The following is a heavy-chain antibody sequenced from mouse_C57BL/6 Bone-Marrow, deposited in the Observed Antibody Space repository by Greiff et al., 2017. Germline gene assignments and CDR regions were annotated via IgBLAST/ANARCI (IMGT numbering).Heavy chain of an antibody. V-gene: IGHV14-4*01. CDR2: IDPENGDT. D-gene: IGHD1-1*01. CDR1: GFNIKDDY. J-gene: IGHJ4*01. CDR3: TTDYGSSPYAMDH. Sequence: EVQLQQSGAELVRPGASVKLSCTASGFNIKDDYMHWVKQRPEQGLEWIGWIDPENGDTEYASKFQGKATITADTSSNTAYLQLSSLTSEDTAVYYWTTDYGSSPYAMDHWGQGTSVTVSS.